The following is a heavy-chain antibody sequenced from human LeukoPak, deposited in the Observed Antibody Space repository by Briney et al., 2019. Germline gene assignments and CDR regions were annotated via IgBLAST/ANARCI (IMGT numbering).Heavy chain of an antibody. CDR2: ISSSRSYI. CDR1: GFTFRSYS. D-gene: IGHD2-21*02. Sequence: KPGGSLRLSCAASGFTFRSYSMNWVRQAPGKGVEWASSISSSRSYIYYADSVKRRFTISRDNAKNSVYLQMNSLRAEDTAVYYCARDSRDCGGDCYSDYWGQGTLVTVSS. V-gene: IGHV3-21*01. J-gene: IGHJ4*02. CDR3: ARDSRDCGGDCYSDY.